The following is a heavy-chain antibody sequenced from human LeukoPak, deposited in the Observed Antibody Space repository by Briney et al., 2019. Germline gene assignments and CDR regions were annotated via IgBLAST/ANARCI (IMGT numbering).Heavy chain of an antibody. CDR2: IYHSGST. CDR3: ARVRMAAGTLYYFDY. D-gene: IGHD6-13*01. V-gene: IGHV4-4*02. CDR1: GGSISSSNR. J-gene: IGHJ4*02. Sequence: SETLSLTCAVSGGSISSSNRWSWVRQPPGKGLEWIGEIYHSGSTNYNPSLESRVTISVDKSKNQFSLKLSSVTAADTAVYYCARVRMAAGTLYYFDYWGQGTLVTVSS.